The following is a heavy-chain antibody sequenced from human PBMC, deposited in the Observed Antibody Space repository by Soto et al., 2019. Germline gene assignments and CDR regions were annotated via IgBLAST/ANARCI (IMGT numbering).Heavy chain of an antibody. J-gene: IGHJ4*02. CDR1: GGSVSSGSYY. V-gene: IGHV4-61*01. Sequence: SETLSLTCTVSGGSVSSGSYYWSWIRQPPGKGLEWIGYIYYSGSTNYNPSLKGRVTISVATTKNPFSLKLSSVTAADTAVYYCARVRGNYYGSSGYYYEWGQGTLVTVSS. CDR2: IYYSGST. CDR3: ARVRGNYYGSSGYYYE. D-gene: IGHD3-22*01.